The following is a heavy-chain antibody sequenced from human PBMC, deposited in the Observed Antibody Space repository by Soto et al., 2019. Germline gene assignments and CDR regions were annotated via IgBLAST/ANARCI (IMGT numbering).Heavy chain of an antibody. Sequence: ASVEGPCKASGYAFSFGFSWVRQAPGQGLEWMGWISASDGSTNSAQKFRGRISLTTDTSTNTAYMDLLSLTSDDTAVYFCATYYFGSGSYYRFDNWGQGTLVTVSS. CDR3: ATYYFGSGSYYRFDN. J-gene: IGHJ5*02. V-gene: IGHV1-18*01. CDR2: ISASDGST. CDR1: GYAFSFG. D-gene: IGHD3-10*01.